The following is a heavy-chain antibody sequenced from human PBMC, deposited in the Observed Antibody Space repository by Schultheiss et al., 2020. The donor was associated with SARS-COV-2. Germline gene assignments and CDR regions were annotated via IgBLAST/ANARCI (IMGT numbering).Heavy chain of an antibody. D-gene: IGHD3-22*01. J-gene: IGHJ3*02. Sequence: SGPTLVKPTQTLTLTCTFSGFSLSTSGVGVGWIRQPPGKGLEWIGEINHSGSTNYNPSLKSRVTISVDTSKNQFSLKLSSVTAADTAVYYCARGRADSSGYYAFDIWGQGTMVTVS. V-gene: IGHV4-39*07. CDR1: GFSLSTSGVG. CDR2: INHSGST. CDR3: ARGRADSSGYYAFDI.